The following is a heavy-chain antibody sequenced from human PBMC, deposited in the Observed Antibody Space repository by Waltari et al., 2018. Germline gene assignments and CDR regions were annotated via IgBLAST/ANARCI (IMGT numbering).Heavy chain of an antibody. CDR3: ARGGREWGYCTNGVCPSFDY. D-gene: IGHD2-8*01. Sequence: EVQLVESGGGLVQPGGSLRLSCAASGFTFSSYAMHWVRQAPGKGLEYVSAISSNGGSTYYANSVKGRFTISRDNSKNTLYLQMGSLRAEDMAVYYCARGGREWGYCTNGVCPSFDYWGQGTLVTVSS. CDR1: GFTFSSYA. J-gene: IGHJ4*02. V-gene: IGHV3-64*01. CDR2: ISSNGGST.